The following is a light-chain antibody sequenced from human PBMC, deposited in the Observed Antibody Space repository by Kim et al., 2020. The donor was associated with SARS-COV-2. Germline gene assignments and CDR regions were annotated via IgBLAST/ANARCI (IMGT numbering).Light chain of an antibody. J-gene: IGLJ3*02. CDR1: NIGSKS. CDR2: YDS. Sequence: SYELTQPPSVSVAPGKTARITCGGNNIGSKSVHWYRQKPGQAPVLVIYYDSDRPSGIPERFSGSNSGNTATLTISRVEAGDEADYYCQVWDRSSDHRVFGGGTKVTVL. V-gene: IGLV3-21*04. CDR3: QVWDRSSDHRV.